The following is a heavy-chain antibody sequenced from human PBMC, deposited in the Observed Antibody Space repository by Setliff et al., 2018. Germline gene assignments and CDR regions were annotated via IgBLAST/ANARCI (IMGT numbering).Heavy chain of an antibody. J-gene: IGHJ4*02. CDR1: GGSISSPNW. D-gene: IGHD1-1*01. CDR2: IFYSGRT. Sequence: SETLSLTFAVSGGSISSPNWWNWVRQPPGKGLEWIGSIFYSGRTFYNPSLKSRVTISVDTSKNQFSLTLSSVTAADTAVYYCARDRGSNNSPEDFDYWGLGTLVTVSS. V-gene: IGHV4-4*02. CDR3: ARDRGSNNSPEDFDY.